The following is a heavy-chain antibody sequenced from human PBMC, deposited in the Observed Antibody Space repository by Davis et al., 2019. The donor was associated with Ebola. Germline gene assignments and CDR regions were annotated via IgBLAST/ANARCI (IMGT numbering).Heavy chain of an antibody. CDR1: GFTVSNYY. J-gene: IGHJ4*02. CDR2: IYSAGHT. CDR3: TRAMGAATALVDF. Sequence: GGSLRLSCAASGFTVSNYYMSWVRQAPGKAPEWVSIIYSAGHTYHADSVKGRFSISRDNSRNTLFLQMNSLRADDTAVYYCTRAMGAATALVDFWGQGTLVTVSS. V-gene: IGHV3-53*01. D-gene: IGHD6-13*01.